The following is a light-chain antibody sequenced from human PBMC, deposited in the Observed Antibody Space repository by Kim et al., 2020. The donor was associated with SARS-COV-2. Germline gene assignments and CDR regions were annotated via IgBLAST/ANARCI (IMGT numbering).Light chain of an antibody. Sequence: IVLTQSPATLSLSPGERATLSCRASQSVSTYLAWYQQKPGQSPRLLIYDASTRATGIPARFSGSGSGTDFTLTISSLEPEDFAVYYCQQRGNWPITFGQGTRLEIK. CDR2: DAS. J-gene: IGKJ5*01. V-gene: IGKV3-11*01. CDR3: QQRGNWPIT. CDR1: QSVSTY.